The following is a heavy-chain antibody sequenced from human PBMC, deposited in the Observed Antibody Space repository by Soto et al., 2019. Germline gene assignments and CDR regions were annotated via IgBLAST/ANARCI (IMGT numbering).Heavy chain of an antibody. J-gene: IGHJ6*04. Sequence: GASVKVSCKASGYTFTSYAMHWVRQAPGQRLEWMGWINAGHGDTKYSQKFQGRVTITRDTSASTAYMELSSLRSEDTAVYYCAGDGRPPSLQCFGELLNYNYYGMDVWGKGTTVTVSS. V-gene: IGHV1-3*01. CDR1: GYTFTSYA. CDR2: INAGHGDT. CDR3: AGDGRPPSLQCFGELLNYNYYGMDV. D-gene: IGHD3-10*01.